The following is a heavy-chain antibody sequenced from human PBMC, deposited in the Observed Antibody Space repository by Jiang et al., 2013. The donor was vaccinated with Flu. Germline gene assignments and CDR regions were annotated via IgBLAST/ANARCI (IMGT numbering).Heavy chain of an antibody. CDR1: GFTFSSXS. V-gene: IGHV3-21*01. D-gene: IGHD3-10*01. J-gene: IGHJ4*02. CDR2: ISSSSSYI. CDR3: ATYFADYYGSGSYYRPDYFDY. Sequence: LSCAASGFTFSSXSMNWVRQAPGKGLEWVSSISSSSSYIYYADSVKGRFTISRDNAKNSLYLQMNSLRAEDTAVYYCATYFADYYGSGSYYRPDYFDYWGQGTLVTVSS.